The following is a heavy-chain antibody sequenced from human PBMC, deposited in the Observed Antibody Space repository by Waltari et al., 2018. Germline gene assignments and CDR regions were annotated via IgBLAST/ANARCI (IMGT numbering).Heavy chain of an antibody. J-gene: IGHJ4*02. CDR1: GSTFSRYT. CDR2: ISSTGTYT. V-gene: IGHV3-21*01. Sequence: EVQLVESGGGMVKPGGSLSPSCAASGSTFSRYTMNWVRQAPGKGLEWVSSISSTGTYTHYADSVKGRFTISRDNAKNSLYLQMNSLRDEDTAVYYCATGGWGFYLDHWGLGTLVSFSS. CDR3: ATGGWGFYLDH. D-gene: IGHD7-27*01.